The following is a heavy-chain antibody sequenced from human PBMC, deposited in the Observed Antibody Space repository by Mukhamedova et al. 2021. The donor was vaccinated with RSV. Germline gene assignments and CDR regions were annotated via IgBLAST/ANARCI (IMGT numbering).Heavy chain of an antibody. J-gene: IGHJ2*01. Sequence: INSDGSSTSNADSVKGRFTISRDNAKNTLYLQINSLRAEDTAVYYCARDYYDSSGYHNWYFDLWGRGTLVTVSS. CDR3: ARDYYDSSGYHNWYFDL. V-gene: IGHV3-74*01. CDR2: INSDGSST. D-gene: IGHD3-22*01.